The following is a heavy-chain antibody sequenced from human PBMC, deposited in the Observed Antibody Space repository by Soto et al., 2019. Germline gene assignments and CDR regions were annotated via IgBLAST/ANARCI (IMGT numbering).Heavy chain of an antibody. J-gene: IGHJ4*02. V-gene: IGHV4-39*01. CDR1: GGSISSSSHY. CDR3: ADTAMYYCASLDNRPTIDY. Sequence: QLHLQESGPGLVKPSETLSLTCTVSGGSISSSSHYWGWIRQPPGKGLEWIGSIYYSGSTYYNPSLKSRVTISVDTSKNQYSLKLSSVTAADTGSVTAADTAMYYCASLDNRPTIDYWGQGTLVTVSS. CDR2: IYYSGST. D-gene: IGHD2-21*01.